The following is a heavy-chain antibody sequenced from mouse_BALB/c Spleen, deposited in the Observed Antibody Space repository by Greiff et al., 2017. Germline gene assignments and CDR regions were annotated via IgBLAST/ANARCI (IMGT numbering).Heavy chain of an antibody. CDR1: GFNIKDYY. CDR2: IDPENGNT. J-gene: IGHJ4*01. V-gene: IGHV14-1*02. D-gene: IGHD3-3*01. Sequence: VQLQQSGAELVRPGALVKLSCKASGFNIKDYYMHWVKQRPEQGLEWIGWIDPENGNTIYDPKFQGKASITADTSSNKAYLQLSSLTSEDTAVYYCAGRTVGAMGYWGQGTSVTVSA. CDR3: AGRTVGAMGY.